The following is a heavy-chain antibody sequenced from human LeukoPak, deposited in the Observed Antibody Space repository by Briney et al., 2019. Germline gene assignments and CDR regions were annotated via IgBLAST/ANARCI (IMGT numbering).Heavy chain of an antibody. CDR2: IYTSGST. V-gene: IGHV4-61*02. CDR3: ARLNWGFHAFDI. J-gene: IGHJ3*02. Sequence: SETLSLTCTVSGGSISSGSYYWSWIRQPAGKGLEWIGRIYTSGSTNYNPSLKSRVTISVDTSKNQFSLKLSSVTAADTAVYYCARLNWGFHAFDIWGQGTMVTVSS. CDR1: GGSISSGSYY. D-gene: IGHD7-27*01.